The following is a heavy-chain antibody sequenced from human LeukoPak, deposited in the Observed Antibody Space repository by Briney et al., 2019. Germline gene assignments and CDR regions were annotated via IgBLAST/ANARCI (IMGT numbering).Heavy chain of an antibody. D-gene: IGHD3-10*01. CDR3: ARPGGGLDY. V-gene: IGHV1-2*02. CDR2: INPNSGST. J-gene: IGHJ4*02. CDR1: GGTFSSYA. Sequence: ASVKVSCKASGGTFSSYAISWVRQAPGQGLEWVGWINPNSGSTNYAQKFQGRVTMTSDTSISTSYMELNRLRSDDTAVYYCARPGGGLDYWGQGTLVTVSS.